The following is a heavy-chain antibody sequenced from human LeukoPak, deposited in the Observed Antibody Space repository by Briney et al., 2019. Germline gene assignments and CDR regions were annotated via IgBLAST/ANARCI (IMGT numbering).Heavy chain of an antibody. CDR1: GGSISSSSYY. V-gene: IGHV4-39*01. Sequence: PSETLSLTCTVSGGSISSSSYYWGWLRQPPGKGLEWIGSIYYSGSTYYNPSLKSRVTISVNTSKNQFSLKLRSVTAADTAGYYXXXHLXSSSMYGWFDPWGQGTLVTVSS. D-gene: IGHD6-13*01. J-gene: IGHJ5*02. CDR3: XXHLXSSSMYGWFDP. CDR2: IYYSGST.